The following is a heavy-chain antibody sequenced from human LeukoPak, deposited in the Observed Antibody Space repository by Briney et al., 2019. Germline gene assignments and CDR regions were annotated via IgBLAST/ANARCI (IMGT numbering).Heavy chain of an antibody. CDR3: ERGLRYYYDSSGSRPTFDY. CDR2: INHSGST. D-gene: IGHD3-22*01. V-gene: IGHV4-34*01. J-gene: IGHJ4*02. CDR1: GGSFSGYY. Sequence: SETLSLTCAVYGGSFSGYYWSWIRQPPGKGLEWIGEINHSGSTNYNPSLKSRVTISVDTSKNQFSLKLSSVTAADTAVYYCERGLRYYYDSSGSRPTFDYWGQGTLVTVSS.